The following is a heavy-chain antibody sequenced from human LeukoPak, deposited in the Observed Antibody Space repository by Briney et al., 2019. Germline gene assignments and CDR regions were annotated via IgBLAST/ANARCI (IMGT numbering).Heavy chain of an antibody. Sequence: SVKVSCKASGGTFSSYAFSWVRQAPGQGLEWMGGIIPIVGTAKYAQKSQGRVTITTDESTSTVSMELSSLRSEDTAVYYCANYDSSGYGHPDYWGQGTLVTVSS. V-gene: IGHV1-69*05. CDR2: IIPIVGTA. CDR3: ANYDSSGYGHPDY. D-gene: IGHD3-22*01. J-gene: IGHJ4*02. CDR1: GGTFSSYA.